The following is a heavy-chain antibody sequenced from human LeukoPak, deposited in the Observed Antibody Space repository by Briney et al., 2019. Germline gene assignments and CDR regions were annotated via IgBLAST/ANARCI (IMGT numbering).Heavy chain of an antibody. D-gene: IGHD7-27*01. CDR3: KKAQHPRHELGNVYFDC. CDR1: GFTFSTYG. CDR2: VSYEGTSK. Sequence: GRSLRLSCAGSGFTFSTYGMHWVRQAPGKGLERVAVVSYEGTSKYYAGSGKDRFTISRDNSKITLYLQMNSLRGEERAVYYCKKAQHPRHELGNVYFDCWGQGDLVTVSS. V-gene: IGHV3-30*18. J-gene: IGHJ4*02.